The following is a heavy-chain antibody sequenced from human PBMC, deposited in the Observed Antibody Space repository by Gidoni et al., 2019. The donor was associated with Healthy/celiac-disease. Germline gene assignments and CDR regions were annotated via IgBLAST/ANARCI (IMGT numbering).Heavy chain of an antibody. D-gene: IGHD4-17*01. CDR1: GFTFSSYG. CDR3: ARGGDYGDLLLDY. J-gene: IGHJ4*02. V-gene: IGHV3-33*01. Sequence: QVQLVESGGGVVQPGRSLRLSCAASGFTFSSYGMHWVRQAPGKGLEWVAVIWYDGSNKYYADSVKGRFTIARDNSKNTLYLQMNSLRAEDTAVYYCARGGDYGDLLLDYWGQGTLVTVSS. CDR2: IWYDGSNK.